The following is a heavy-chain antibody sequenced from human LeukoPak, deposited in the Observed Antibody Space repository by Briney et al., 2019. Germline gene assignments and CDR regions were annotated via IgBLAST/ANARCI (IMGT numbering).Heavy chain of an antibody. Sequence: PSETLSLTCTVSGGSISSYHWSWIRQPPGKGLEWIGYIYYSGSTNYNPSLKSRVTISLDTSKNQFSPKVSSVTAADTAVYYCARHSSGYLSYFDYWGQGTLVPVSS. CDR2: IYYSGST. J-gene: IGHJ4*02. D-gene: IGHD3-22*01. CDR1: GGSISSYH. V-gene: IGHV4-59*08. CDR3: ARHSSGYLSYFDY.